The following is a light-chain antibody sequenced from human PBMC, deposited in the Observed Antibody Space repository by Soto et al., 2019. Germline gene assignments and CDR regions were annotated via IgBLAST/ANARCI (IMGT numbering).Light chain of an antibody. Sequence: EIVMTQSPATLSVSPGERATLSSRASHRVSSYLAWYQQKPGQAPRLLIYATSTRATGIPARFSGRGSGADFTLTISSLEPEDFAVYYCQQRSDSITFGQGTRLEIK. V-gene: IGKV3-11*01. J-gene: IGKJ5*01. CDR3: QQRSDSIT. CDR2: ATS. CDR1: HRVSSY.